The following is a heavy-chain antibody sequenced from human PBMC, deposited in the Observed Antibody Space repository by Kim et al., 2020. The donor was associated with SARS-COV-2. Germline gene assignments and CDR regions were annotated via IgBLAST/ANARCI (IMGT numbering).Heavy chain of an antibody. CDR1: GFTFSSYS. CDR3: ARVSPPVWDQQLTYYFDY. D-gene: IGHD6-13*01. J-gene: IGHJ4*02. CDR2: ISSSSSYI. V-gene: IGHV3-21*01. Sequence: GGSLRLSCAASGFTFSSYSMNWVRQAPGKGLEWVSSISSSSSYIYYADSVKGRFTISRDNAKNSLYLQMNSLRAEDTAVYYCARVSPPVWDQQLTYYFDYWGQGTLVTVSS.